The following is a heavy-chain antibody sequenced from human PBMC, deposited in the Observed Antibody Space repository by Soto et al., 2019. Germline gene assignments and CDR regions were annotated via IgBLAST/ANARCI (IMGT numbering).Heavy chain of an antibody. Sequence: ASVKVSCKASGYTFTGYYMHWVRQAPGQGLEWMGWINPNSGGTNYAQKFQGRVTMTRDTSISTAYMELSRLRSDDTAVYYCAVVIRFSEWPSFDYWGQGTLVTVSS. D-gene: IGHD3-3*01. V-gene: IGHV1-2*02. CDR3: AVVIRFSEWPSFDY. CDR2: INPNSGGT. CDR1: GYTFTGYY. J-gene: IGHJ4*02.